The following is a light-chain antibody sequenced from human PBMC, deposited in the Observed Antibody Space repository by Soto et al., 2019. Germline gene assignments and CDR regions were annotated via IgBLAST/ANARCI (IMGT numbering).Light chain of an antibody. CDR3: QQYDSSPWT. CDR2: GAS. CDR1: QSVSSGY. Sequence: EIVLTQSPGTLSLSPGERATLYCRASQSVSSGYLAWYQQKPGQAPRLLIYGASSRATGIPDRFSGSGSGTDFTLIITRLEPEDSAVYYCQQYDSSPWTFGQGTKVEIK. V-gene: IGKV3-20*01. J-gene: IGKJ1*01.